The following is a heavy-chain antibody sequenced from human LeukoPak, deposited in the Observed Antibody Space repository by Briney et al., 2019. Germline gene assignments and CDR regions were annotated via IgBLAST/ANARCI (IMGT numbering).Heavy chain of an antibody. V-gene: IGHV4-59*11. CDR3: ARGVATVVTPRVAFDI. Sequence: SETLSLTCTVSGGSISSHYWSWIRQPPGKGLEWIGYIYYSGSTNYNPSLKSRATISVDTSKNQFSLKLSSVTAADTAVYYCARGVATVVTPRVAFDIWGQGTMVTVSS. CDR2: IYYSGST. J-gene: IGHJ3*02. CDR1: GGSISSHY. D-gene: IGHD4-23*01.